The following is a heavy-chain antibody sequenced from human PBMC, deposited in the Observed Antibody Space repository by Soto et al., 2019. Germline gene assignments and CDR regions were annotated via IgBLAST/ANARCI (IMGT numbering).Heavy chain of an antibody. CDR2: INPNSGGT. D-gene: IGHD2-2*01. V-gene: IGHV1-2*04. CDR3: ARVGLPADTYGMDV. J-gene: IGHJ6*02. Sequence: GASVKVSCKASGYTFTGYYMHWVRQAPGQGLEWMGWINPNSGGTNYAQKFQGWVTMTRDTSISTAYMELSRLRSDDTAVYYCARVGLPADTYGMDVWGQGTTVTVSS. CDR1: GYTFTGYY.